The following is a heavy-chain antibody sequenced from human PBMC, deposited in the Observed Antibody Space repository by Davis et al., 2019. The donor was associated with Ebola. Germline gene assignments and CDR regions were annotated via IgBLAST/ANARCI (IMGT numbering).Heavy chain of an antibody. Sequence: SVKVSCKASGGTFSSYAISWVRQAPGQGLEWMGGIIPIFGTANYAQKFQGRVTITAAESTSNAYMELSSLRSEDTAVYYCARIPIGYSKTTYYYYGMDVWGQGTTVTVSS. V-gene: IGHV1-69*13. J-gene: IGHJ6*02. D-gene: IGHD4-11*01. CDR3: ARIPIGYSKTTYYYYGMDV. CDR2: IIPIFGTA. CDR1: GGTFSSYA.